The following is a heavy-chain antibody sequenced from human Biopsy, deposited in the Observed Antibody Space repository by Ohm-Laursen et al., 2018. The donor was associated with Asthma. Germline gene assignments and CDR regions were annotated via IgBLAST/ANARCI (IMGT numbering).Heavy chain of an antibody. Sequence: SLRPSCSAAGFMFRSFGMHWVRQAPGKGLEWVAVISYDGNHKFYEDSVKGRFTISRDNSKNTLYLQMNSLRTEDTAVYYCAKRRGYSGHDNDYWGQGTLVIVSS. J-gene: IGHJ4*02. CDR2: ISYDGNHK. CDR1: GFMFRSFG. D-gene: IGHD5-12*01. V-gene: IGHV3-30*18. CDR3: AKRRGYSGHDNDY.